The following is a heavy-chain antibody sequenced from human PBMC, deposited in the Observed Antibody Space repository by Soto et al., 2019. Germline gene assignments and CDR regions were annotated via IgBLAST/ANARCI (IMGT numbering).Heavy chain of an antibody. CDR3: ASRVGGYTDSSGYFIETYYYET. CDR1: GGSISSGGYS. Sequence: SETLSLTCAVSGGSISSGGYSWSWIRQPPGKGLEWIGYIYHSGSTYYNPSLKSRVTISVDRSKNQFSLSLASVTAADTAVYYCASRVGGYTDSSGYFIETYYYETWGQGTLVTVSS. CDR2: IYHSGST. D-gene: IGHD3-22*01. J-gene: IGHJ5*02. V-gene: IGHV4-30-2*01.